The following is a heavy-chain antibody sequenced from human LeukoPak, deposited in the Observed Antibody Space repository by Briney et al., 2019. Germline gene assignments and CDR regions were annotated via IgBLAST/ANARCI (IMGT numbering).Heavy chain of an antibody. J-gene: IGHJ4*02. V-gene: IGHV1-69*06. Sequence: ASVKVSCKASGGTFSSYAISWVRQAPGQELEWMGGIIPIFGTANYAQKFQGRVTITADKSTSTAYMELSSLRSEDTAVYYCARGLGYCSGGSCPPNFDYWGQGTLVTVSS. CDR1: GGTFSSYA. CDR3: ARGLGYCSGGSCPPNFDY. D-gene: IGHD2-15*01. CDR2: IIPIFGTA.